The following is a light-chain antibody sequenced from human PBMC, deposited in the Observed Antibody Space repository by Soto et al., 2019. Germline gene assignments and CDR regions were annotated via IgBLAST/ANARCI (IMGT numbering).Light chain of an antibody. V-gene: IGKV1-39*01. CDR1: QTITTY. CDR2: AAI. J-gene: IGKJ2*01. CDR3: QQTYSTPHT. Sequence: DIQMTQSPSSLSASVGDRVTITCRASQTITTYLNWYQHKPGKAPKLLIYAAISLQSGVPSRSSGSGSGTDFTLTISSLQPEDFATYYCQQTYSTPHTFGQGTKVEIK.